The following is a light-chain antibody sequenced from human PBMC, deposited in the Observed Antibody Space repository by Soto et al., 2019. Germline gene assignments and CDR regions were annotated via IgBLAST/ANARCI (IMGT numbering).Light chain of an antibody. Sequence: DIQMTQSPSTLYASVGDRVTITCRASQSIGASLAWFQQKPGKAPNLLIYKASSLVSGVPSRFSGSGSGTEFTVTISTLQPDDFATYYGQQYKRSPLTFGGGTKGEIK. CDR2: KAS. J-gene: IGKJ4*01. V-gene: IGKV1-5*03. CDR3: QQYKRSPLT. CDR1: QSIGAS.